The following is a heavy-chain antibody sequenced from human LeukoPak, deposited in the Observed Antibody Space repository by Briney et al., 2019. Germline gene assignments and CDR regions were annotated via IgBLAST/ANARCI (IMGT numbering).Heavy chain of an antibody. CDR3: AMNYDILTGSMEGDAFDI. V-gene: IGHV1-18*04. CDR2: ISAYNGNT. J-gene: IGHJ3*02. D-gene: IGHD3-9*01. Sequence: ASVKVSCKASGYTFTSYGISWVRQAPGQGLEWMGWISAYNGNTNYAQKLQGRVTMTTDTSTSTAYMELRSLRSDDTAVYYCAMNYDILTGSMEGDAFDIWVQGTMVTVSS. CDR1: GYTFTSYG.